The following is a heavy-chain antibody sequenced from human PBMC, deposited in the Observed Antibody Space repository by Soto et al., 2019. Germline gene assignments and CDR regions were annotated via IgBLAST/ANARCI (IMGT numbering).Heavy chain of an antibody. Sequence: LSLTCTVSGGSISSGDYYWSWIGEPPGKGLEWIGYIYHSGSTSYNPSLKSRITISVDTSRNQFSLKLSSVTAADTAVYYCARGSSGYYQVFGYWGQRTLVTVSS. CDR3: ARGSSGYYQVFGY. D-gene: IGHD3-22*01. V-gene: IGHV4-30-4*01. CDR2: IYHSGST. J-gene: IGHJ4*02. CDR1: GGSISSGDYY.